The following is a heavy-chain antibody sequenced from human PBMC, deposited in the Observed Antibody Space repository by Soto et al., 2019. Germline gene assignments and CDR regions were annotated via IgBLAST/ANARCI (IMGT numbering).Heavy chain of an antibody. CDR1: GGSFSGYY. CDR2: INHSGST. D-gene: IGHD5-12*01. Sequence: SETLSLTCAVYGGSFSGYYWSWIRQPPGKGLEWIGEINHSGSTNYNPSLKSRVTISVDTSKNQFSLKLSSVTAAVTAVYYCAEGADGATIFDYWGQGTLVTVSS. V-gene: IGHV4-34*01. CDR3: AEGADGATIFDY. J-gene: IGHJ4*02.